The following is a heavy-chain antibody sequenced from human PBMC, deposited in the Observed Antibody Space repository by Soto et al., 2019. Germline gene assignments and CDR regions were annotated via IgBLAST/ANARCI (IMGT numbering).Heavy chain of an antibody. J-gene: IGHJ5*02. CDR1: GGSISSGGYS. CDR3: ARVRLFGLLHGWFDP. D-gene: IGHD2-15*01. Sequence: ASETLSLTCSVSGGSISSGGYSWSWIRQPPGKGLEWIGYIYHSGSTYYNPSLKSRVTISVDRSKNQFSLKLSSVTAADTAVYYCARVRLFGLLHGWFDPWGQGTLVTVSS. V-gene: IGHV4-30-2*01. CDR2: IYHSGST.